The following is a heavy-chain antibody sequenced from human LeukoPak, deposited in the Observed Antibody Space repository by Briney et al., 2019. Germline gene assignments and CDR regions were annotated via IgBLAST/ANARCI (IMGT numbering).Heavy chain of an antibody. CDR1: GFTFSSYW. Sequence: GGSLRLSCAASGFTFSSYWMSWVRQAPGKGLEWVANMKQDGSDKYYVDSVKGRFTISRDNAKNSLYLQMNSLRAEDTAVYYCARGVASGSYLSFVYWGQRTLVTVSS. D-gene: IGHD1-26*01. CDR2: MKQDGSDK. J-gene: IGHJ4*02. CDR3: ARGVASGSYLSFVY. V-gene: IGHV3-7*01.